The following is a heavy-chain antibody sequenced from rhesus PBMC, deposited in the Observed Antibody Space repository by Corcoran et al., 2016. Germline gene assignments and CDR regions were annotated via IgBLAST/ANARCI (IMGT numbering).Heavy chain of an antibody. V-gene: IGHV4-169*01. Sequence: QLQLQESGPGLVKPSETLSVTCAVSGGSISSSYWRWIRQAQGKGLEWIGYIYGMCSITNYIPSLKSRVTLSVDTSKNQLSLKLSSVTTADTAVYYCARARVAAIDDWGQGFLVTVSS. CDR1: GGSISSSY. CDR3: ARARVAAIDD. CDR2: IYGMCSIT. D-gene: IGHD4-29*01. J-gene: IGHJ4*01.